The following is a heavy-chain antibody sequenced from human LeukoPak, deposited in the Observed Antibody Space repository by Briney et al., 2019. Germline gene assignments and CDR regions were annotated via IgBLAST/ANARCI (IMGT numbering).Heavy chain of an antibody. J-gene: IGHJ4*02. CDR3: ARLRLRDYVWGGHRPLYYFDY. D-gene: IGHD3-16*02. Sequence: SETLSLTCTVSGGSISSSSYYWGWIRQPPGKGLEWIGSIYYSGSTYYNPSLKSRVTISVDTSKNQFSLKLSSVTAADTAVYYCARLRLRDYVWGGHRPLYYFDYWGQGTLVTVSS. CDR1: GGSISSSSYY. CDR2: IYYSGST. V-gene: IGHV4-39*01.